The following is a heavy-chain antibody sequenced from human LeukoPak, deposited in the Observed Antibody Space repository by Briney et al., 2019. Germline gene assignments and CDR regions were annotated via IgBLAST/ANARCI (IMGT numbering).Heavy chain of an antibody. CDR2: IYYSGST. CDR1: GGSISDYY. Sequence: SETLSLTCTVSGGSISDYYWSWIRQPPGKGLEWIGYIYYSGSTYYNPSLKSRVTISVDTSKNQFSLKLSSVTAADTAVYYCARGGADSSGYSDYWGQGTLVTVSS. V-gene: IGHV4-59*08. J-gene: IGHJ4*02. D-gene: IGHD3-22*01. CDR3: ARGGADSSGYSDY.